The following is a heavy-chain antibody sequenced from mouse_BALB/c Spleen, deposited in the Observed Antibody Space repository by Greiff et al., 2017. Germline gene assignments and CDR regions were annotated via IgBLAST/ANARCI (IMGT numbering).Heavy chain of an antibody. CDR2: IWAGGST. J-gene: IGHJ2*01. CDR3: AREALDGPSFDY. Sequence: VKLEESGPGLVAPSQSLSITCTVSGFSLTSYGVHWVRQPPGKGLEWLGVIWAGGSTNYNSALMSRLSISKDNSKSQVFLKMNSLQTDDTAMYYCAREALDGPSFDYWGQGTTLTVSS. D-gene: IGHD3-1*01. CDR1: GFSLTSYG. V-gene: IGHV2-9*02.